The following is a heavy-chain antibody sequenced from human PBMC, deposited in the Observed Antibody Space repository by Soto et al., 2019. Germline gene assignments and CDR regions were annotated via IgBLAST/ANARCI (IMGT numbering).Heavy chain of an antibody. V-gene: IGHV1-8*01. CDR1: GYTFTSYD. CDR2: MNPNSGNT. Sequence: QVQLVQSGAEVKKPGASVKVSCKASGYTFTSYDINWVRQATGQGLEWMGWMNPNSGNTGYAQKFQGRVTMTRNTPISKAYKELSSLRSEDTAVYYCATPRKLWYGRGFGPWGQGTPVTVSS. J-gene: IGHJ5*02. CDR3: ATPRKLWYGRGFGP. D-gene: IGHD6-13*01.